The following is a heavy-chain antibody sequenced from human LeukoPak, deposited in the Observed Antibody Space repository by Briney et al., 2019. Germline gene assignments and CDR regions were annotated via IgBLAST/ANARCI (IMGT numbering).Heavy chain of an antibody. V-gene: IGHV4-4*02. CDR3: ARHGGHYQSDD. J-gene: IGHJ4*02. CDR2: VHHSGGT. CDR1: GGSITSNH. D-gene: IGHD2-21*01. Sequence: SETLSLTCTVSGGSITSNHWSWVRQPPGKGLEWIGQVHHSGGTSYNPSLRSRVTISIDKSENQSSLKLNSVTAADTAAYYCARHGGHYQSDDWGQGTLVTVSS.